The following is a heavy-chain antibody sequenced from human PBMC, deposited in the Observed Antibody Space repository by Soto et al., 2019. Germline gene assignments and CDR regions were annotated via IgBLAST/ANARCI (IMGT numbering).Heavy chain of an antibody. CDR3: ARGSLEYCSSTSGFRYYYYYYMDV. CDR2: IYSGGST. V-gene: IGHV3-66*01. J-gene: IGHJ6*03. CDR1: GFTVSSNY. D-gene: IGHD2-2*01. Sequence: EVQLVESGGGLVEPGGSLRLSCAASGFTVSSNYMSWVRQAPGKGLEWVSAIYSGGSTYYADSVKGRFTISRDNSKNTLYLQITRLRAEDTAVYYCARGSLEYCSSTSGFRYYYYYYMDVWGKGTTVTVSS.